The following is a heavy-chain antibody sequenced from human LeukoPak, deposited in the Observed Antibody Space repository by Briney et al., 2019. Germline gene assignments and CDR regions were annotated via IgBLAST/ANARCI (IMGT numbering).Heavy chain of an antibody. V-gene: IGHV3-30-3*01. CDR3: ARDRSWLQYFDY. Sequence: PGGSLRLSCAASGFTFSSYAMHWVRQAPGKGLEWVAVISYDGSDKYSADSVKGRFTVSRDNSKSTLYLQMNSLKPEDTAVYYCARDRSWLQYFDYWGQGTLVTVSS. D-gene: IGHD5-24*01. CDR2: ISYDGSDK. CDR1: GFTFSSYA. J-gene: IGHJ4*02.